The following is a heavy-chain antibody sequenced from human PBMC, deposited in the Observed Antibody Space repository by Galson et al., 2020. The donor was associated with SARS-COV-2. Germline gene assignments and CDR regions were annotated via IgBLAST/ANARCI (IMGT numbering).Heavy chain of an antibody. D-gene: IGHD3-10*01. CDR1: GYTFTSYD. V-gene: IGHV1-8*01. Sequence: ASVKVSCKASGYTFTSYDINWVRQATGQGLEGMGWMNPNSGNTGYAQKFQGRVTMTRNTSISTAYMELSSLRSEDTAVYYCARDRGDNHYGAGSYFFDYWGQGSLVTVSA. CDR3: ARDRGDNHYGAGSYFFDY. J-gene: IGHJ4*01. CDR2: MNPNSGNT.